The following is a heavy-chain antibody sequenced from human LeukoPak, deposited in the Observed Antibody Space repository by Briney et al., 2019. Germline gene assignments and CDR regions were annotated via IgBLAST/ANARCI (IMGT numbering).Heavy chain of an antibody. D-gene: IGHD3-22*01. CDR2: IYPGDSDT. CDR3: ARVLDSSGYGALGY. Sequence: GESLKISFRGSGYSFTSYWIGWVRQMPGKGLEWMGIIYPGDSDTRYSPSFQGQVTISADKSISAAYLQWSSLKASDTGMYYCARVLDSSGYGALGYWGQGTLVTVSS. V-gene: IGHV5-51*01. J-gene: IGHJ4*02. CDR1: GYSFTSYW.